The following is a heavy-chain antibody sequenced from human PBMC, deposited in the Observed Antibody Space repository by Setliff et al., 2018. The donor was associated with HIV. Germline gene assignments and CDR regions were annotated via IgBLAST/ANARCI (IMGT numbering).Heavy chain of an antibody. V-gene: IGHV1-8*03. J-gene: IGHJ4*02. CDR1: GYTFTNYD. CDR3: ARGRPFRGAVAGPAHFAY. CDR2: MNPNSGNT. Sequence: ASVKVSCKASGYTFTNYDIYWLRQASGQGLEWMGWMNPNSGNTGYAQKFQGRVTTTRNTSISTAFMELSSLRSEDTAVYYCARGRPFRGAVAGPAHFAYWGQGTLVTVSS. D-gene: IGHD6-19*01.